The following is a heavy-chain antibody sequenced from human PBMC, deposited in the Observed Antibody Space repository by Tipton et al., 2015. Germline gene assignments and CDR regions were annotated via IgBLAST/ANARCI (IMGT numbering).Heavy chain of an antibody. Sequence: QLVQSGAEVKKPGASVKVSCKASGYTFTSFGISWARQAPGQGLEWMGWINTYNGNTNSAQKFQGRVTMTTDTSTSTAYMELSSLRSEDTAVYYCVRSPREEGFDYWGQGALVTVSS. J-gene: IGHJ4*02. CDR1: GYTFTSFG. V-gene: IGHV1-18*01. CDR3: VRSPREEGFDY. CDR2: INTYNGNT.